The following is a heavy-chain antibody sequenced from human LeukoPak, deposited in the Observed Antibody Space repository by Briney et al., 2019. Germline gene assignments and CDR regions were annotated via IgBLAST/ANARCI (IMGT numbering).Heavy chain of an antibody. J-gene: IGHJ4*02. Sequence: PSETLSLTCAVYGGSFSGYYWSWIRQPPGKGLEWIGEINHSGSTNYIPSLKSRVTISVDTSKNQFSLKLSSVTAADTAVYYCARGGYSYGYGYWGQGTLVTVSS. CDR2: INHSGST. D-gene: IGHD5-18*01. CDR1: GGSFSGYY. CDR3: ARGGYSYGYGY. V-gene: IGHV4-34*01.